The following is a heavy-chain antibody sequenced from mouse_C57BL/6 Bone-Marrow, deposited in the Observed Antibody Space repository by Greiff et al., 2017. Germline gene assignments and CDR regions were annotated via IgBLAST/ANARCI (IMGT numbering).Heavy chain of an antibody. Sequence: QVQLQQSGAELVRPGSSVKLSCKASGYTFTSYWMDWVKQRPGQGLEWIGHIYPSDSETHYNQKFKDKATLTVDKSSSTAYMQLSSLTSEDSAVYYCARSDGYPIFDYWGQGTTLTVSS. CDR2: IYPSDSET. CDR1: GYTFTSYW. CDR3: ARSDGYPIFDY. V-gene: IGHV1-61*01. J-gene: IGHJ2*01. D-gene: IGHD2-3*01.